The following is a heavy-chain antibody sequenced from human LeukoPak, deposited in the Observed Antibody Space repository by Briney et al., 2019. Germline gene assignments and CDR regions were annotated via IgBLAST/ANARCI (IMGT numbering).Heavy chain of an antibody. CDR3: AKDKDPWKSTAISDFDY. CDR1: GFTFSSYW. J-gene: IGHJ4*02. V-gene: IGHV3-74*01. D-gene: IGHD1-1*01. CDR2: INSEGSST. Sequence: RGSLRLSCAASGFTFSSYWMHWVRQAPGKELVWVSRINSEGSSTIYADYVKGRFTISRENSKNTLYLQMNSLRVEDTAVYFCAKDKDPWKSTAISDFDYWGQGSLVTVSS.